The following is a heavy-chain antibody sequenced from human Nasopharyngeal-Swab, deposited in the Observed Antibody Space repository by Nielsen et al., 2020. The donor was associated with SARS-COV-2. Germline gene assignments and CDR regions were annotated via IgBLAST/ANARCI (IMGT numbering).Heavy chain of an antibody. Sequence: WVRQATGQGLEWMGWMNPNSGNTGYAQKFQGRVTMTRNTSISTAYMELSSLRSEDTAVYYCARDEDCGGDCYKGEWTLGDYWGQGTLVTVSS. J-gene: IGHJ4*02. CDR2: MNPNSGNT. CDR3: ARDEDCGGDCYKGEWTLGDY. D-gene: IGHD2-21*01. V-gene: IGHV1-8*01.